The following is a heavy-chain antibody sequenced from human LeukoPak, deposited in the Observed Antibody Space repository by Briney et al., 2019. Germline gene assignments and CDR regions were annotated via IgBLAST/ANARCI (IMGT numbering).Heavy chain of an antibody. CDR1: GYIFTDYY. J-gene: IGHJ4*02. Sequence: ASVKVSCKASGYIFTDYYMHWVRQAPGQGLKWMGWIDPNSGGTNSEQKFQGRVTMTRDTSISTAYMEVSRLRSDDTALYYCARDRYCSAASCYGNLFDYWGQGTLVTVSS. CDR2: IDPNSGGT. V-gene: IGHV1-2*02. D-gene: IGHD2-15*01. CDR3: ARDRYCSAASCYGNLFDY.